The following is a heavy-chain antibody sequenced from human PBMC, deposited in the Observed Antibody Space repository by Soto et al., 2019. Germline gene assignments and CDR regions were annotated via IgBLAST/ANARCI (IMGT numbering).Heavy chain of an antibody. Sequence: EVQLLESGGGLVQPGGSLRLSCAASGFTFSSYAMSWVRQAPGKGLEWVSAISGSGGSTYYADSVKGRFTISSDNSKNALYLQMNSLGAEATAVYYCAKVVVRGVITHLFDYWGQGTLVTVSS. CDR1: GFTFSSYA. V-gene: IGHV3-23*01. CDR2: ISGSGGST. D-gene: IGHD3-10*01. CDR3: AKVVVRGVITHLFDY. J-gene: IGHJ4*02.